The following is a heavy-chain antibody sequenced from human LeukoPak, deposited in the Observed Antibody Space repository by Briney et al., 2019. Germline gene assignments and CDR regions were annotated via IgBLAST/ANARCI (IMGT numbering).Heavy chain of an antibody. V-gene: IGHV4-61*01. CDR2: IYYSGST. CDR1: GDSVNSGNFY. D-gene: IGHD6-19*01. CDR3: AAIPQPWLVWWYFDY. J-gene: IGHJ4*02. Sequence: SETLSLTCTVSGDSVNSGNFYWSWIRQPPGKGLEWIGYIYYSGSTNYNPSLKSRVTISVDTSKNQFSLKLSSVTAADTAVYYCAAIPQPWLVWWYFDYWGQGTLVTVSS.